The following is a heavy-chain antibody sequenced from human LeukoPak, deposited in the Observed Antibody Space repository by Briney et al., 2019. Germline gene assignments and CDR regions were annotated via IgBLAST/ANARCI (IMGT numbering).Heavy chain of an antibody. CDR1: GGSISRGGYY. CDR2: MYYSGST. J-gene: IGHJ4*02. Sequence: SETLSLTCTVSGGSISRGGYYWSWIRQHPWRGLEWIGYMYYSGSTYYNPSLKSRVTISVDTSKNQFSLKVSSVTAADTAVYYCARLYGSIGFYFDYWGQGTLVTVSS. CDR3: ARLYGSIGFYFDY. D-gene: IGHD6-13*01. V-gene: IGHV4-31*03.